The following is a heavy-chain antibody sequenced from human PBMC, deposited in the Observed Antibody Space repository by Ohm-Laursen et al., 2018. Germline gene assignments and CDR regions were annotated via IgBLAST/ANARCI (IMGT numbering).Heavy chain of an antibody. J-gene: IGHJ4*02. D-gene: IGHD6-6*01. CDR1: GFTFSSYE. CDR2: ISSSGSTI. CDR3: ARELYSSSWD. V-gene: IGHV3-48*03. Sequence: GSLRLSCSASGFTFSSYEMNWVRQAPGKGLEWVSYISSSGSTIYYADSVKGRFTISRDNPKNTLYLQMNSLRAEDTAVYYCARELYSSSWDWGQGTLVTVSS.